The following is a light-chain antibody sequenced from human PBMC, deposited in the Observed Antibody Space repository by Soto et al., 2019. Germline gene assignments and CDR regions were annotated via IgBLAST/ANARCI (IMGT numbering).Light chain of an antibody. CDR1: QSVRSGS. CDR2: GAS. V-gene: IGKV3-20*01. J-gene: IGKJ2*01. CDR3: QHYADSPHT. Sequence: PGEGATLSCRASQSVRSGSLAWYQQKPGQAPRLLIYGASSRATDIPDRFSGSGYGTDFILTISRLEPEDFAVYYCQHYADSPHTFGQGTKREIK.